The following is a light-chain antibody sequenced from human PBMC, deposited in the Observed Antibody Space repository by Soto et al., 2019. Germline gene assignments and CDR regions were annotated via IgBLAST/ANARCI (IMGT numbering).Light chain of an antibody. CDR3: QQYNNWPPWT. CDR1: QSLSSN. V-gene: IGKV3-15*01. J-gene: IGKJ1*01. Sequence: EIVMTQSPVTLSVSPGERATLSCRASQSLSSNLAWDQQKPSQAHGPLIYGASASATGIPARVSGSGSGTEFTLTISSLQSEDFAVYYCQQYNNWPPWTFGQGTKV. CDR2: GAS.